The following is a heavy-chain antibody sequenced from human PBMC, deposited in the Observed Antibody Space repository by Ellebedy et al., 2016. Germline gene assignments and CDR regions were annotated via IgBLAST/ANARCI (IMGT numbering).Heavy chain of an antibody. CDR2: ISGSGGST. Sequence: GGSLRLXXSASGFTFSGYAMSWVRQAPGKGLEWVSAISGSGGSTYYADSVKGRFTISRDNSKNTLYLQMNSLRAEDTAVYYCAKDRIAFDYWGQGTLVTVSS. D-gene: IGHD2/OR15-2a*01. J-gene: IGHJ4*02. CDR3: AKDRIAFDY. V-gene: IGHV3-23*01. CDR1: GFTFSGYA.